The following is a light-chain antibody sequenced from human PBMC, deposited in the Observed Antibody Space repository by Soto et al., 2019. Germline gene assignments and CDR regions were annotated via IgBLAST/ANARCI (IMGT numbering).Light chain of an antibody. Sequence: QSALTQPPSASGSPGQSVTISCTGTSSDVGAYNYASWYQHRPGKAPKLMIYEVTKRPSGVPDRFSGAKSGNTASLTVSGLQAEDEADYYCTSHAGTNNFPYVFGTGTKLTVL. J-gene: IGLJ1*01. V-gene: IGLV2-8*01. CDR3: TSHAGTNNFPYV. CDR2: EVT. CDR1: SSDVGAYNY.